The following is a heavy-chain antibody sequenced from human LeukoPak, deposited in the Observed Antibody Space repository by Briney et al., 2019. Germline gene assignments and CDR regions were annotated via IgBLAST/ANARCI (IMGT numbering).Heavy chain of an antibody. V-gene: IGHV3-9*01. D-gene: IGHD3-22*01. Sequence: SGGSLRLSCAASGFTFDDYAMHWVRQAPGKRLEWVSGISWNSGSIGYADSVKGRFTISRDNAKNSLYLQMNSLRAEDTALYYCAKDYYYDSSGYSGAFDIWGQGTMVTVSS. CDR3: AKDYYYDSSGYSGAFDI. J-gene: IGHJ3*02. CDR1: GFTFDDYA. CDR2: ISWNSGSI.